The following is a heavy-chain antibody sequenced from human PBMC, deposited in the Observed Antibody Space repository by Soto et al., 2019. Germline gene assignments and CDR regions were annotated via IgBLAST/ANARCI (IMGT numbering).Heavy chain of an antibody. V-gene: IGHV4-61*01. Sequence: QVQLQESGPGLVKPSETLSLTCTVSGGSVSSGSYYWTWIRQSPGKGLEWVGYIYYNGATSYNPSLMSRVTLPRATFKTQFSLKLTSVTAADTAVYYCARNDAACDIWGQGTMVSVSS. CDR1: GGSVSSGSYY. CDR3: ARNDAACDI. CDR2: IYYNGAT. J-gene: IGHJ3*02.